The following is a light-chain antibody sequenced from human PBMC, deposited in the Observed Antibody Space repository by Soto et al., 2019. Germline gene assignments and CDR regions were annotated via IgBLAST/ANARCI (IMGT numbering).Light chain of an antibody. J-gene: IGKJ4*01. Sequence: EIVLTQAPATLSLSPGERATLSCRASQSVGRFVAWYQQKPGQAPRLLIYETSTRATGIPVRFSGSGSGTDFSLTISGLDPEDFALYSCQHRASWPISFGGGTKVEIK. CDR3: QHRASWPIS. V-gene: IGKV3-11*01. CDR1: QSVGRF. CDR2: ETS.